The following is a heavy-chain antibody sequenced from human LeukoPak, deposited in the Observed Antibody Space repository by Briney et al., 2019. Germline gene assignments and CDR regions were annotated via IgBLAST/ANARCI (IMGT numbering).Heavy chain of an antibody. CDR2: ISSSGSTI. CDR1: GFTFSDYY. CDR3: ARVGSSGWYVLYFDY. D-gene: IGHD6-19*01. V-gene: IGHV3-11*04. Sequence: GGSLRLSCAASGFTFSDYYMSWIRQAPGKGLEWDSYISSSGSTIYYADSVKGRFTISRDNAKNSLYLQMNSLRAEDKAVYYCARVGSSGWYVLYFDYWGQGTLVTVSS. J-gene: IGHJ4*02.